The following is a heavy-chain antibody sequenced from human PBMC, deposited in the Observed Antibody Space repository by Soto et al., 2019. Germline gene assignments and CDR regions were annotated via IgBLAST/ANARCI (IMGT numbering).Heavy chain of an antibody. Sequence: QVQLQESGPGLVKPSETLSLTCTVSGDSISSSYWSWIRQPPGKGLEWIGYIYYSGSTNYNPSLKSRGTMSVDTSKNQFSLRLSSVTAADTAVYYCARGAITGWFDPWGQGTLVTVSS. J-gene: IGHJ5*02. V-gene: IGHV4-59*01. D-gene: IGHD1-1*01. CDR2: IYYSGST. CDR1: GDSISSSY. CDR3: ARGAITGWFDP.